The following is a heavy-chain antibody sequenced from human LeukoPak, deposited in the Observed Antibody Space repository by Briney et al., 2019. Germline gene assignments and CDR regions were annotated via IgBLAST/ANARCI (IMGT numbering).Heavy chain of an antibody. CDR1: GGAISSYY. Sequence: SETLSLTCAVSGGAISSYYWSWIRQPPGKGLEWIGYIYYSGSTNYNPSLNSRVTISRDTSKNHFSLELSSVTAAATAVYFCARGRVSSSSWSSTYYYYFYMDVWGKGTTVTVS. CDR3: ARGRVSSSSWSSTYYYYFYMDV. J-gene: IGHJ6*03. CDR2: IYYSGST. V-gene: IGHV4-59*01. D-gene: IGHD6-13*01.